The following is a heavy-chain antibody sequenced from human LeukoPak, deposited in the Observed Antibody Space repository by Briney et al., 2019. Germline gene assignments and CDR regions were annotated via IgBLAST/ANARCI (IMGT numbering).Heavy chain of an antibody. D-gene: IGHD5-18*01. V-gene: IGHV1-69*05. CDR2: IIPIFGTA. CDR3: ARRHTAMVEDAFDI. CDR1: GGTFSSYA. J-gene: IGHJ3*02. Sequence: SVKVSCKASGGTFSSYAINWVRQAPGQGLEWMGRIIPIFGTANYAQKFQGRVTITTDESTSTAYMELSSLRSEDTAVYYCARRHTAMVEDAFDIWGQGTMVTVSS.